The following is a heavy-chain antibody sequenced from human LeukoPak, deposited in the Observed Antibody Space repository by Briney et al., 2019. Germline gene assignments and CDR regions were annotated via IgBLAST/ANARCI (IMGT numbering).Heavy chain of an antibody. CDR2: INHSGST. J-gene: IGHJ4*02. V-gene: IGHV4-34*01. Sequence: PSETLSLTCAVYGGSFSGYYWSWIRQPPGKGLEWIGEINHSGSTNYNPSLKSRVTISVDTSKNKFSLKLSSVTAADTAVDYCARLRYYYDSSGYHLGRIFDYWGQGTLVTVSS. D-gene: IGHD3-22*01. CDR1: GGSFSGYY. CDR3: ARLRYYYDSSGYHLGRIFDY.